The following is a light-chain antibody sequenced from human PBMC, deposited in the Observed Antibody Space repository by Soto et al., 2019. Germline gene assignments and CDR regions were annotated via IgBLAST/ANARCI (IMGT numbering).Light chain of an antibody. J-gene: IGKJ4*01. CDR1: QGLGVW. CDR3: QQAYSFPLT. CDR2: GAS. Sequence: DIQMTQSPSSVSASVGARVTITCRASQGLGVWLGWYQQKPGKAPQLLIFGASVLQTGVPSRFSGSGSGTDFTLTISSLQPEDFATYYCQQAYSFPLTFGGGTKVEIK. V-gene: IGKV1-12*01.